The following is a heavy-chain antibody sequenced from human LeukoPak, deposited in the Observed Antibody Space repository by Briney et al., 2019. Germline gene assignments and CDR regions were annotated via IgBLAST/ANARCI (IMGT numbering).Heavy chain of an antibody. CDR2: INPNSGGT. Sequence: GSSVKVSCKASGYTFTGYYMHWVRQAPGQGLEGMGWINPNSGGTNYAQKFQGRVTMTRDTSISTAYMELSRLRSDDTAVYYCARLESTKYYDFWSGYERGLTDYWGQGTLVTVSS. CDR1: GYTFTGYY. D-gene: IGHD3-3*01. J-gene: IGHJ4*02. CDR3: ARLESTKYYDFWSGYERGLTDY. V-gene: IGHV1-2*02.